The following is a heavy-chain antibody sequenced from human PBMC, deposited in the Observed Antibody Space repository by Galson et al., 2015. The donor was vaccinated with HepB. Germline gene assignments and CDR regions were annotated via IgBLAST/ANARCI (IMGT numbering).Heavy chain of an antibody. CDR1: TDIFTKYG. J-gene: IGHJ4*02. Sequence: QSGAEVKVPGASVKVSCKACTDIFTKYGFHWVRQAPGQGLEWMGWISAYNGNTDYAQRVRDRVTMTTDTSTSTAYMELRSLRSDDTAVYYCARVPLAGRRRGSHYFDYCGQGTLVTVSS. CDR2: ISAYNGNT. CDR3: ARVPLAGRRRGSHYFDY. V-gene: IGHV1-18*01.